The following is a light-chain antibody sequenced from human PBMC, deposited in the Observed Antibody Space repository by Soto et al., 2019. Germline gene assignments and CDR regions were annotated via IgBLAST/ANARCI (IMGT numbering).Light chain of an antibody. J-gene: IGKJ1*01. V-gene: IGKV1-5*01. Sequence: DIQMTQSPSTLSASVGDRVTITCRASQSIGMWLAWFQQKPGKAPKVLIHDAYSLESGVPPRFSGSGSGTEFTLTISSLQPEDSATYYCQQYNSYSKTFGQGTKV. CDR2: DAY. CDR1: QSIGMW. CDR3: QQYNSYSKT.